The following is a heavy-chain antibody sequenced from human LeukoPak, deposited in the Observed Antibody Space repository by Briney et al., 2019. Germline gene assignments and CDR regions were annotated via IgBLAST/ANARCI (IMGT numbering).Heavy chain of an antibody. CDR1: GGSFSGYY. Sequence: SETLSLTCAVYGGSFSGYYWSWLRQPPGKGLEWIGEINHSGSTNYNPSLKSRVTISVDTSKNQFSLKLSSVTAADTAVYYCARVRTPWDVWGSYRYYNWFDPWGQGTLVTVSS. J-gene: IGHJ5*02. D-gene: IGHD3-16*02. CDR3: ARVRTPWDVWGSYRYYNWFDP. V-gene: IGHV4-34*01. CDR2: INHSGST.